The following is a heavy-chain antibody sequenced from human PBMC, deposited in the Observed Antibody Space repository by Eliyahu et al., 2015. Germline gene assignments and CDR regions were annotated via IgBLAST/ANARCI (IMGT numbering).Heavy chain of an antibody. CDR3: ARYCSGGGCQAAFDI. J-gene: IGHJ3*02. V-gene: IGHV3-13*01. CDR1: GFTFSNYD. CDR2: INSAAVX. Sequence: AASGFTFSNYDFXWVRQPTGKGLEWVSSINSAAVXHYAGSVQGRFTISRENAENSLYLQMDSLRAGDTALYYCARYCSGGGCQAAFDIWGQGTMVTVSS. D-gene: IGHD2-15*01.